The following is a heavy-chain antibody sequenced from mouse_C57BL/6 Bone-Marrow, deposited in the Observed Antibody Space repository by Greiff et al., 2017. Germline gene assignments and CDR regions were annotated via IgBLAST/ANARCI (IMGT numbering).Heavy chain of an antibody. V-gene: IGHV5-4*01. CDR2: ISDGGSYT. Sequence: EVKLVESGGGLVKPGGSLKLSCAASGFTFSSYAMSWVRQTPEKRLEWVATISDGGSYTYYPDNVKGRFTISRDNAKKNLYLQMSHLKSEDTAMYYCAREILRYAMDYRGQGTSVTVSS. J-gene: IGHJ4*01. CDR3: AREILRYAMDY. CDR1: GFTFSSYA. D-gene: IGHD1-1*01.